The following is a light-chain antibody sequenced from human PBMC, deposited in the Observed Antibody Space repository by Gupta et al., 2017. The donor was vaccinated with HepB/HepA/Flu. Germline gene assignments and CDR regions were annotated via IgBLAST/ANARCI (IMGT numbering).Light chain of an antibody. V-gene: IGKV1-5*03. CDR2: KVS. Sequence: DIQMTQSPSSLSASVGDRVTITCRASQSVSNWLARYQQKPGKAPKLLIYKVSTIQSGVSGRLSGRGSGTEFTRTNTSLKPDDFAKYYCPEFRAFGQGTKVEIK. CDR3: PEFRA. CDR1: QSVSNW. J-gene: IGKJ1*01.